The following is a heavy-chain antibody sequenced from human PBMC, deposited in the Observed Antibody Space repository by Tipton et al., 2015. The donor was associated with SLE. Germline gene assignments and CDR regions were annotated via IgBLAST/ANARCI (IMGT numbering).Heavy chain of an antibody. Sequence: QSGAEVKKPGASVKVSCKASGYTFTSYYMHWVRQAPGQGLEWMGRINPNSGGTNYAQKFQGRVTMTRDTSISTAYMELSRLRSDDTAVYYCARDLRDYYDSSGYDYWGQGTLVTVSS. D-gene: IGHD3-22*01. V-gene: IGHV1-2*06. CDR2: INPNSGGT. J-gene: IGHJ4*02. CDR3: ARDLRDYYDSSGYDY. CDR1: GYTFTSYY.